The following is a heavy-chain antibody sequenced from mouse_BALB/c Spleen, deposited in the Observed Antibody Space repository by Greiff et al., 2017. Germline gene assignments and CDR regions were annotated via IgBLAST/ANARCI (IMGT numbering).Heavy chain of an antibody. J-gene: IGHJ2*01. CDR3: NVWDVGY. CDR1: GFNIKDYY. Sequence: EGKLQQSGAELVRSGASVKLSCTASGFNIKDYYMHWVKQRPEQGLEWIGWIDPENGDTEYAPKFQGKATMTADTSSNTAYLQLSSLTSEDTAVYYCNVWDVGYWGQGTTLTVSS. V-gene: IGHV14-4*02. CDR2: IDPENGDT. D-gene: IGHD4-1*01.